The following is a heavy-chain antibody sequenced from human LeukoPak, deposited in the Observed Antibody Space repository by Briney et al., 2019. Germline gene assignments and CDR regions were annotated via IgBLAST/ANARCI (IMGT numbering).Heavy chain of an antibody. V-gene: IGHV4-61*01. CDR3: ARSQNYYGSGDY. J-gene: IGHJ4*02. D-gene: IGHD3-10*01. CDR2: IYYSGST. Sequence: SETLSLTCTVSGGSVSNGNYYWSWLRQPPGKALEWIGYIYYSGSTNYNPSLEGRVTISVDTSKNQFSVKLSSVTTADTAVYYCARSQNYYGSGDYWSQGTLVTVSS. CDR1: GGSVSNGNYY.